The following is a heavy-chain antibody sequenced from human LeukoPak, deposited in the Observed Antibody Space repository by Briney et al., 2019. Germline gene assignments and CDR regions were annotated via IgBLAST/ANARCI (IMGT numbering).Heavy chain of an antibody. J-gene: IGHJ6*03. D-gene: IGHD3-10*01. V-gene: IGHV1-2*02. Sequence: ASVRVSCKASGYSFTDYYINWVRQAPGQGLEWMGWINPNHGGTHYAQKFQGRVTMTRDTSITTAYMELSSLRSDDTAVYYCARQGSGFAPKYYYYMDVWGKGTTVTVSS. CDR2: INPNHGGT. CDR3: ARQGSGFAPKYYYYMDV. CDR1: GYSFTDYY.